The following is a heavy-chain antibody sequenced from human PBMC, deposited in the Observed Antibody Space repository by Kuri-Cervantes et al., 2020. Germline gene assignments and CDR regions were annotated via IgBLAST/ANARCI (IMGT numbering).Heavy chain of an antibody. CDR2: IYYSGST. D-gene: IGHD3-10*01. V-gene: IGHV4-59*12. J-gene: IGHJ6*02. Sequence: SETLSLTCTVSGGSISSYHWNWIRQPPGKGLEWIGYIYYSGSTNYNPSPKSRVTISVDKSKNQFSLKLSSVTAADTAVYYCARSFGANHYYGMDVWGQGTTVTVSS. CDR3: ARSFGANHYYGMDV. CDR1: GGSISSYH.